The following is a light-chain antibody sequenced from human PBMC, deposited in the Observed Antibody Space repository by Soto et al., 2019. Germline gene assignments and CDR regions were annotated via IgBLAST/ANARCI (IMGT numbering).Light chain of an antibody. CDR1: QSLLHSNGYNY. Sequence: DIVMTQSPLSLPVTPGEPASISCRSSQSLLHSNGYNYLDWYLQKPGQSPQLLIYLGSNRSSGVPDRFSCSGSGTDFTMKISRVEAEDVGVYYCMQALQTHTFGQGTKLESK. V-gene: IGKV2-28*01. CDR2: LGS. J-gene: IGKJ2*01. CDR3: MQALQTHT.